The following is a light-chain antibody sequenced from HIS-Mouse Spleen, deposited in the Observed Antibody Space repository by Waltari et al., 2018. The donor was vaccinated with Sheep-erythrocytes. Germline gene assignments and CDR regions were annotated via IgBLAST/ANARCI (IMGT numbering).Light chain of an antibody. CDR1: SSDVGGYNY. Sequence: QSALPQPRSVSGSPGQSVTISCTGTSSDVGGYNYSSWYQQHPGKAPKLMIDDVSKRPSGVPDRFSGSKSGNTASLTISGLQAEDEADYYCCSYAGSYNHVFATGTKVTVL. CDR2: DVS. J-gene: IGLJ1*01. CDR3: CSYAGSYNHV. V-gene: IGLV2-11*01.